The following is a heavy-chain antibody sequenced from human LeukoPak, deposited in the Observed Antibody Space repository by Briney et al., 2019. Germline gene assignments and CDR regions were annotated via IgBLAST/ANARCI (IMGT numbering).Heavy chain of an antibody. CDR3: ARGENYYGSGSYPH. V-gene: IGHV4-4*02. J-gene: IGHJ4*02. Sequence: PSGTLSLTCVVSGGSIISSNWWSWVRQPPGKGLEWIGEIYHSGSTNYNPSLKSRVTISVDKSKNQFSLKLSSVTAADTALYYCARGENYYGSGSYPHWGQGTLVTVSS. D-gene: IGHD3-10*01. CDR1: GGSIISSNW. CDR2: IYHSGST.